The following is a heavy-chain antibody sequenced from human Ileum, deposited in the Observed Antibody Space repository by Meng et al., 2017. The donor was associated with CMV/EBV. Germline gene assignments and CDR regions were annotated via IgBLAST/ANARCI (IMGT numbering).Heavy chain of an antibody. CDR2: IYYSGRT. CDR3: AKNGGGANSEIDN. CDR1: GGSISSYY. J-gene: IGHJ4*02. V-gene: IGHV4-59*01. Sequence: SETLSLTCSVSGGSISSYYWSWIRQSPGKGLEWIGYIYYSGRTNINPSLSSRVTMSVDTSRKQFSLILRSVTAADTAVYYCAKNGGGANSEIDNWGQGTLVTVSS. D-gene: IGHD2-21*01.